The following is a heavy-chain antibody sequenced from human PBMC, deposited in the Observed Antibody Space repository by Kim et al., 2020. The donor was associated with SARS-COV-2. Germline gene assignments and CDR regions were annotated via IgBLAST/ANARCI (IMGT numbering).Heavy chain of an antibody. Sequence: SVKGRFTISRDNAKNSLYLQMNSLRAEDTALYYWAKDMDSSGYYSNWFDPWGQGTLVTVSS. J-gene: IGHJ5*02. V-gene: IGHV3-9*01. D-gene: IGHD3-22*01. CDR3: AKDMDSSGYYSNWFDP.